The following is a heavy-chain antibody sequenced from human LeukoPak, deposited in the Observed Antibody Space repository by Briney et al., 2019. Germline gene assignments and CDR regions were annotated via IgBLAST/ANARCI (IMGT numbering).Heavy chain of an antibody. Sequence: GGSLRLSCAASGFTFTSYSMNWVRQAPGKGLEWVSTISGGGGSTYYADSVKGRFTISRDNSKNTLYLQMNSLRVEDTAVYYCARDSPLGATDFYYYGMDVWGQGTTVTVSS. J-gene: IGHJ6*02. V-gene: IGHV3-23*01. CDR3: ARDSPLGATDFYYYGMDV. CDR1: GFTFTSYS. D-gene: IGHD1-26*01. CDR2: ISGGGGST.